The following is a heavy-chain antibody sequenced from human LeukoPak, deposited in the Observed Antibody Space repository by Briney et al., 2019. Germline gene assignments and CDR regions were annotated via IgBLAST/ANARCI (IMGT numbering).Heavy chain of an antibody. J-gene: IGHJ3*02. Sequence: KSSETLSLTCTVSGGSISSGSYYWSWIRQPAGKGLEWIGYIYYSGSTNYNPSLKSQVTISVDTSKNQFSLKLSSVTAADTAVYYCARELGRGAFDIWGQGTMVTVSS. CDR2: IYYSGST. CDR3: ARELGRGAFDI. CDR1: GGSISSGSYY. V-gene: IGHV4-61*10. D-gene: IGHD7-27*01.